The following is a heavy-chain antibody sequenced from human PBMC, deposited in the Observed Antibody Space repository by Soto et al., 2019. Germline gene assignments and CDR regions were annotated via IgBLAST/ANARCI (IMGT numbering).Heavy chain of an antibody. CDR2: ISSSSSTI. D-gene: IGHD3-22*01. Sequence: GGSLRLSCAASGFTFSNYEMHWVRQAPGKGLEWVSYISSSSSTIYYADSVKGRFTISRDNAKNSLYLQMNSLRDEDTAVYYCASGYSNMDVWGQGSTVTVSS. CDR1: GFTFSNYE. J-gene: IGHJ6*02. CDR3: ASGYSNMDV. V-gene: IGHV3-48*02.